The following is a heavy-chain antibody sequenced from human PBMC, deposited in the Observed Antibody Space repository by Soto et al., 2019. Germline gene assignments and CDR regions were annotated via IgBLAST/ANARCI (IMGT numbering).Heavy chain of an antibody. J-gene: IGHJ6*02. CDR2: IYYTGST. Sequence: SETLSLTCTVSGGSISSGDYYWRWIPQPPGKGLEWIGHIYYTGSTDYNPSLKSRAIISVSTSKNQFSLKLSSVTAEDTALYFCASSSFRRSGDLFPGLDVWGQGTTVTVSS. D-gene: IGHD3-10*01. CDR1: GGSISSGDYY. V-gene: IGHV4-30-4*01. CDR3: ASSSFRRSGDLFPGLDV.